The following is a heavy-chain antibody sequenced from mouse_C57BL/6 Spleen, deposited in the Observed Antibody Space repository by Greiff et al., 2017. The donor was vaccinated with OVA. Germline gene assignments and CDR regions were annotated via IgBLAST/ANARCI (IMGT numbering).Heavy chain of an antibody. Sequence: QVQLKESGPGLVQPSQSLSITCTVSGFSLTSYGVHWVRQSPGKGLEWLGVICSGGSTDYNAAFISRLSINKDNSKSQVFLKMDRLQADDTAIYYCARRGYGNFFDYWGQGTTLTVSS. V-gene: IGHV2-2*01. J-gene: IGHJ2*01. CDR2: ICSGGST. CDR1: GFSLTSYG. CDR3: ARRGYGNFFDY. D-gene: IGHD1-1*01.